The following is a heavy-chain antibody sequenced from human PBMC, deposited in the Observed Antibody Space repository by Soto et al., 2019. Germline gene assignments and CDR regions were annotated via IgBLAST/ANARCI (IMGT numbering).Heavy chain of an antibody. V-gene: IGHV3-7*04. D-gene: IGHD6-13*01. J-gene: IGHJ4*02. Sequence: EVQLVESGGGLVQPGGSLRLSCAASGFTFSSYWMSWVRQAPGKGLEWVANIKQDGSEKYYVDSVKGGFTISRDNAKNSLDLQMNSLRAEDTAVYYCGRSEQQPSWDYWGQGTLVTVSS. CDR3: GRSEQQPSWDY. CDR2: IKQDGSEK. CDR1: GFTFSSYW.